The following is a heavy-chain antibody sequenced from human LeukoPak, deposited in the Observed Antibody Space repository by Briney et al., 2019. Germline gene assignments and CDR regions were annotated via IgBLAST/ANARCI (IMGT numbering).Heavy chain of an antibody. V-gene: IGHV4-39*01. CDR2: IYYSGST. CDR1: GGSTSSSSDY. J-gene: IGHJ5*02. D-gene: IGHD2-2*02. CDR3: ARLVAIRTNYFDP. Sequence: PSETLSLTCTVSGGSTSSSSDYWGWIRQPPGKGLEWIGSIYYSGSTYYNPSLKSRVTISVDTSKNQFSLKLTSVIAADTAVYYCARLVAIRTNYFDPWGQGTLVTVSS.